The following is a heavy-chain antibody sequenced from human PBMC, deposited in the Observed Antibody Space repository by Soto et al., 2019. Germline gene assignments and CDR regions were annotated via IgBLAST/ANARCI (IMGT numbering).Heavy chain of an antibody. J-gene: IGHJ6*02. D-gene: IGHD1-26*01. CDR3: ARDFRTHSHGVDV. CDR1: GYNSSGPY. Sequence: AAVQVFSRASGYNSSGPYRYWIRQAPGQGLEWMEWIDPNSGGTEFAQKFQGRVTLTRATSISTVYMELNSLRSDDTGVYYCARDFRTHSHGVDVWGQGTAVTVSS. CDR2: IDPNSGGT. V-gene: IGHV1-2*02.